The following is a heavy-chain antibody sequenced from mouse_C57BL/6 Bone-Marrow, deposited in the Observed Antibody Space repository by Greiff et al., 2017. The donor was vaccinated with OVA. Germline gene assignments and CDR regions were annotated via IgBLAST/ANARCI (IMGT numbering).Heavy chain of an antibody. CDR2: IYPRSGNT. J-gene: IGHJ1*03. CDR1: GYTFTSYG. CDR3: ARKASTVVARYFDV. V-gene: IGHV1-81*01. D-gene: IGHD1-1*01. Sequence: QVQLQQSGAELARPGASVKLSCKASGYTFTSYGISWVKQSTGQGLEWIGEIYPRSGNTYYNEKFKGKATLTADKSSSTAYMELRSLTSEDSAVYFCARKASTVVARYFDVWGTGTTVTVSS.